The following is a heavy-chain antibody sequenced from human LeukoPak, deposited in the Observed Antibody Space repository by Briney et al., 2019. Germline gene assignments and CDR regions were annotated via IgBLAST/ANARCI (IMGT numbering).Heavy chain of an antibody. Sequence: PGGSLRLSCAASGFTFSSYGMHWVRQAPGKGLEWVAFIRYDGSNKYYADSVKGRFTISRDNSKNTLYLQVNSLRAEDTAVYYCAKADWRGYSGQYYFDYWGQGTLVTVSS. V-gene: IGHV3-30*02. CDR2: IRYDGSNK. CDR1: GFTFSSYG. CDR3: AKADWRGYSGQYYFDY. J-gene: IGHJ4*02. D-gene: IGHD3-3*01.